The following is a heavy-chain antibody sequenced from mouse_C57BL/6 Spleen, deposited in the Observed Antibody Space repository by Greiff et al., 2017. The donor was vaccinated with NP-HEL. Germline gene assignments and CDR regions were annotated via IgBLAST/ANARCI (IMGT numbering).Heavy chain of an antibody. CDR1: GYSFTDYN. J-gene: IGHJ3*01. D-gene: IGHD1-1*01. V-gene: IGHV1-39*01. CDR2: INPNYGTT. Sequence: EVKVVESGPELVKPGASVKISCKASGYSFTDYNMNWVKQSNGKSLEWIGVINPNYGTTSYNQKFKGKATLTVDQSSSPAYMQLNSLTSEDSAVYYCAREGVYGSSPFAYWGQGTLVTVSA. CDR3: AREGVYGSSPFAY.